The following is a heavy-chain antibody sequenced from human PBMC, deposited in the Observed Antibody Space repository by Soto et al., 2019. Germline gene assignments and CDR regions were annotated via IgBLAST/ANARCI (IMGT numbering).Heavy chain of an antibody. Sequence: QVQLQESGPGLVKPSQTLSLTCTVSGGSISSGGYYWSWIRQHPGKGLEWIGYIYYSGSTYYNPSLKSRVTISVDTSKNQFSLKLSSVTAADTAVYYCASVDLQTVDTAMVTNWFDPWGQGTLVTVSS. CDR1: GGSISSGGYY. V-gene: IGHV4-31*03. CDR3: ASVDLQTVDTAMVTNWFDP. CDR2: IYYSGST. D-gene: IGHD5-18*01. J-gene: IGHJ5*02.